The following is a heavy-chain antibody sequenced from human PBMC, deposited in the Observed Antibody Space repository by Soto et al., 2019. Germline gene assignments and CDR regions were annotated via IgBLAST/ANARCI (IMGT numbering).Heavy chain of an antibody. Sequence: ASVKVSCKASGYTFTNNDVSWVRQATGQGLEWMGWMNPGSGDTGSAQNFQGRVTMTRDISIATAYMELNSLTSEDTAIYYCARMESFGSLNWFEPRCQGTLVTVSS. CDR1: GYTFTNND. V-gene: IGHV1-8*01. J-gene: IGHJ5*02. CDR3: ARMESFGSLNWFEP. D-gene: IGHD5-18*01. CDR2: MNPGSGDT.